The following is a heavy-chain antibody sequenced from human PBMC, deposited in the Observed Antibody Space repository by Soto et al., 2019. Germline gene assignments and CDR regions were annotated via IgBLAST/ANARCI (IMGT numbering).Heavy chain of an antibody. Sequence: GASVKVSCKASGYTFTSYDIYWVRQATGQGLEWMGWINPNSGITNSAQKFQGRVTMTRDTSITTAYMELSRLNSDDAAVDYCARTEMTPLPRIALWGQGTQVTGSS. J-gene: IGHJ4*02. CDR3: ARTEMTPLPRIAL. CDR1: GYTFTSYD. CDR2: INPNSGIT. D-gene: IGHD2-21*01. V-gene: IGHV1-2*02.